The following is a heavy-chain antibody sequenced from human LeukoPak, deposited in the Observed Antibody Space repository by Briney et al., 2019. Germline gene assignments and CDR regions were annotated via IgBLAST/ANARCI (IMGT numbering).Heavy chain of an antibody. D-gene: IGHD6-13*01. CDR2: IIPILGIA. Sequence: GASVKVSCKASGGTFSSYAISWVRQAPGQGLKWMGRIIPILGIANYAQKFQGRVTITADKSTSTAYMELSSLRSEDTAVYYCASRVIAAAAGFFFDYWGQGTLVTVSS. J-gene: IGHJ4*02. CDR3: ASRVIAAAAGFFFDY. V-gene: IGHV1-69*04. CDR1: GGTFSSYA.